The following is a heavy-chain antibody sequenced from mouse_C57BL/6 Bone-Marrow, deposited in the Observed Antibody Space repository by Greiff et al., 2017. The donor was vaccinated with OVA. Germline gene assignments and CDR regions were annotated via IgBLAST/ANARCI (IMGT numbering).Heavy chain of an antibody. CDR3: AREFFYYYDAMDD. Sequence: QVQLQQPGAELVMPGASVKLSCKASGYTFTSYWMHWVKQRPGQGLEWIGELDPSDSYTNYNQKFKGKSTLTVDKSSSTAYMQLSSLTSEDSAVYYCAREFFYYYDAMDDWGQGTSVTVSS. J-gene: IGHJ4*01. D-gene: IGHD1-1*01. CDR1: GYTFTSYW. CDR2: LDPSDSYT. V-gene: IGHV1-69*01.